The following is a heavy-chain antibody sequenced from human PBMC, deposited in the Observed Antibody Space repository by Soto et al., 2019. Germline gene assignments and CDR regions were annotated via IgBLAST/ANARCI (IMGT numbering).Heavy chain of an antibody. CDR3: AKDRPEQLVQGYFDY. Sequence: GGSLRLSCAGSGFTFSSYGMHWVRQAPGKGLEWVAVISYDGSNKYYADSVKGRFTISRDNSKNTLYLQMNSLRAEDTAVYYCAKDRPEQLVQGYFDYWGQGTLVTVSS. CDR2: ISYDGSNK. CDR1: GFTFSSYG. J-gene: IGHJ4*02. D-gene: IGHD6-13*01. V-gene: IGHV3-30*18.